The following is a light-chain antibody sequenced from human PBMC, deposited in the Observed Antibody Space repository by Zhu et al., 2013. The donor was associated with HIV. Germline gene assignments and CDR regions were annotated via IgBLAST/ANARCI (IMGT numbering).Light chain of an antibody. J-gene: IGKJ3*01. Sequence: EIVLTQSPGTLSLSPGERATLSCRASQSVSSNLAWYQQKPGQAPRLLIYDASNRATGIPARFSGSGSGTDFTLTISSLEPEDFAVYYCQQRSNWPPDFTFGPGTKVDIK. CDR2: DAS. CDR3: QQRSNWPPDFT. CDR1: QSVSSN. V-gene: IGKV3-11*01.